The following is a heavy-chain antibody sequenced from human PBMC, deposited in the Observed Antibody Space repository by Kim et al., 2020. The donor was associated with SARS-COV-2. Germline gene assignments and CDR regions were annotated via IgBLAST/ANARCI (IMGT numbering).Heavy chain of an antibody. D-gene: IGHD3-10*01. CDR2: INKNSRDK. Sequence: GGSLRLSCAASGFTFSAYSMNWVRQAPGKGLEWVSSINKNSRDKYYADSVKGRFIISRDNAKNSLYLEMNSLSAEDMAVYFCARVDGSGSYYKYWGQGTLVTVSS. V-gene: IGHV3-21*01. CDR3: ARVDGSGSYYKY. J-gene: IGHJ4*02. CDR1: GFTFSAYS.